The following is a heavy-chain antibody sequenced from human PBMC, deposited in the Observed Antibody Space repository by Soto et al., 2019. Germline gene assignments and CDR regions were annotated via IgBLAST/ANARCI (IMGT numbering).Heavy chain of an antibody. CDR3: ATRITVFGLLIPPFDP. J-gene: IGHJ5*02. Sequence: SETLSLTCAVYGGSVNGYYWNWIRQPLEKGLEWIGEINHTGGTHYNPSLKSRVTMSVDTSKNQFSLRLSSVTAADTAIYYCATRITVFGLLIPPFDPWGQGTQVTVSS. CDR2: INHTGGT. D-gene: IGHD3-3*01. V-gene: IGHV4-34*01. CDR1: GGSVNGYY.